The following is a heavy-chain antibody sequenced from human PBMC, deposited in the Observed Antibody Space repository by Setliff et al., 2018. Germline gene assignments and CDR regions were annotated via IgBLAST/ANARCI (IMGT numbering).Heavy chain of an antibody. CDR1: GGAFTSYA. J-gene: IGHJ3*02. D-gene: IGHD3-10*01. V-gene: IGHV3-23*01. Sequence: SCKASGGAFTSYAMSWVRQAPGKGLEWVSGISGSGASTNFADSVKGRFTISRDNSNNTLFLQMNSLRAEDTAVYYCAREREADYASGSNSRLHDAYDIWGRGTMVTVSS. CDR2: ISGSGAST. CDR3: AREREADYASGSNSRLHDAYDI.